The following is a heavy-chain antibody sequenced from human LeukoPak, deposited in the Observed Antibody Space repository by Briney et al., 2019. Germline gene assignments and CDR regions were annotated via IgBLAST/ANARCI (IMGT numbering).Heavy chain of an antibody. CDR2: TNEHGTII. CDR3: VVDLLGSADY. CDR1: GFSFSNYW. J-gene: IGHJ4*02. V-gene: IGHV3-74*01. Sequence: PGGSLRLSCAASGFSFSNYWFHWVRQAPGEGLVWVSRTNEHGTIINYADSVKGRFTISRDNAKNTLYLQMNSLRTEDSALYYCVVDLLGSADYWGQGTLVTVSS. D-gene: IGHD3-16*01.